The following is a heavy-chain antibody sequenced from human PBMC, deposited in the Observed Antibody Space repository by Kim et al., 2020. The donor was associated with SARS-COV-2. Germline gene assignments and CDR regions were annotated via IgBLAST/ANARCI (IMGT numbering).Heavy chain of an antibody. D-gene: IGHD1-7*01. CDR2: ISAYNGNT. V-gene: IGHV1-18*01. CDR1: GYTFTNYG. J-gene: IGHJ4*02. Sequence: ASVKVSCKASGYTFTNYGISWVRQAHGQGLEWMGWISAYNGNTNYAQKLQGRVTMTTDTSTSTAYMELRSLRSDDTAVYYCARDRGLELTPYYFDYWGQGTLVTVSS. CDR3: ARDRGLELTPYYFDY.